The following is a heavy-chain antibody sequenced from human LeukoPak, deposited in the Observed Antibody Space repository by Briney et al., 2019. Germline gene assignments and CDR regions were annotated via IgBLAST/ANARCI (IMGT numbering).Heavy chain of an antibody. CDR1: GFTFSSYS. D-gene: IGHD3-22*01. CDR2: ISSSTITI. Sequence: GGSLRLSCAAPGFTFSSYSMNWVRQAPGKGLEWVSYISSSTITIYYADSVKGRFTISRDNAKNSLYLQMNSLRAEDTAVYYCAKSSSSYYDTSGYLDYWGQGTLATVSS. V-gene: IGHV3-48*01. J-gene: IGHJ4*02. CDR3: AKSSSSYYDTSGYLDY.